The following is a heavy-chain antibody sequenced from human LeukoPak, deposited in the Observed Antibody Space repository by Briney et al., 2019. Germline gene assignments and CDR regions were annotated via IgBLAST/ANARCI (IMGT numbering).Heavy chain of an antibody. CDR1: GGTFSSYA. CDR2: IIPIFGTA. D-gene: IGHD6-19*01. J-gene: IGHJ6*03. Sequence: SVKVSCKASGGTFSSYAISWVRQAPGQGLEWMGRIIPIFGTANYAQKFQGRVTITTDESTSTAYMQLSSLRSEDTAVYYCARAYSSGWSYYYYYMDVWGKGTTVTVSS. V-gene: IGHV1-69*05. CDR3: ARAYSSGWSYYYYYMDV.